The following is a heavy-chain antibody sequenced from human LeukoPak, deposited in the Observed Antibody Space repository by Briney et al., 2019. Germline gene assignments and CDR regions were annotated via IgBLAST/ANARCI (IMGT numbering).Heavy chain of an antibody. Sequence: PSETLSLTCTDSGGSISSSSYYWGWIRQPPGKGLEWIGSIYYSGSTYYNPSLKSRVTISVDTSKNQFSLKLTSVTAADTAVYYCAREEHSSSFYGLGYWGQGTLVTVSS. J-gene: IGHJ4*02. CDR1: GGSISSSSYY. CDR2: IYYSGST. CDR3: AREEHSSSFYGLGY. D-gene: IGHD6-13*01. V-gene: IGHV4-39*02.